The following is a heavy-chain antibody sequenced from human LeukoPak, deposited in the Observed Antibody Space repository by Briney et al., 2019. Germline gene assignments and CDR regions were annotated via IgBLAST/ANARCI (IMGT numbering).Heavy chain of an antibody. D-gene: IGHD5-12*01. CDR2: ISGSGRTM. Sequence: GGSLRLSCAASGFTFSSYEMNWVRQVPGKGLEWVSYISGSGRTMSYANSVKGRFTISRDNAKNSLYLQMNSLRVEDTAVYHCARGGLYGYDVFDYWGQGTLVTVSS. V-gene: IGHV3-48*03. CDR1: GFTFSSYE. J-gene: IGHJ4*02. CDR3: ARGGLYGYDVFDY.